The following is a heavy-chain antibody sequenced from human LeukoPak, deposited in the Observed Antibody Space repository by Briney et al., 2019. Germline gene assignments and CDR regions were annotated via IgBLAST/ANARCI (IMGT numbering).Heavy chain of an antibody. CDR2: IYYSGST. Sequence: PSETLSLTCTVSGGSISSYYWSWIRQPPGKGLEWIGYIYYSGSTDYNPSLKSRVTISVDTSKNQFSLKLSSVTAADTAVYFCAGLDYDRGSYPFDYWGQGTLVTVSS. J-gene: IGHJ4*02. V-gene: IGHV4-59*08. CDR3: AGLDYDRGSYPFDY. D-gene: IGHD1-26*01. CDR1: GGSISSYY.